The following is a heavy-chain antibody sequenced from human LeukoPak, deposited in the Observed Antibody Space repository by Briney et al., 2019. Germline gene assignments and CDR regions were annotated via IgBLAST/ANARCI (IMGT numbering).Heavy chain of an antibody. CDR3: ARDLAAAGTKPDYWFDP. CDR2: IYYSGST. Sequence: SETLSLTCTVSGGFISSYYWSWIRQPPGKGLEWIGYIYYSGSTNYNPSLKSRVTISVDTSKNQFSLKLSSVTAADTAVYYCARDLAAAGTKPDYWFDPWGQGTLVTVSS. CDR1: GGFISSYY. J-gene: IGHJ5*02. D-gene: IGHD6-13*01. V-gene: IGHV4-59*01.